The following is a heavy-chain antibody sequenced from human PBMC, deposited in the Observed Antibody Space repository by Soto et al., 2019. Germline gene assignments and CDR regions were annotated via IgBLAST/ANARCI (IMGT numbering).Heavy chain of an antibody. CDR2: IYSNDHK. CDR1: GFSLTPSGVG. Sequence: QITLKESGPMLVEPTQTLTLTCTFSGFSLTPSGVGVSWIRQPPGKALEWVGLIYSNDHKEYSPSLKTRVTISKDTTKNQVVLTMTNTDPVDTAPYFCAHLPRFYFGIDVWGQGTTVTVSS. CDR3: AHLPRFYFGIDV. J-gene: IGHJ6*02. V-gene: IGHV2-5*01.